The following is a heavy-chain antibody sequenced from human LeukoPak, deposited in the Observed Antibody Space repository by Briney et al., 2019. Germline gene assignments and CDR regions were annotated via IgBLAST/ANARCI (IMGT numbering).Heavy chain of an antibody. V-gene: IGHV3-53*01. CDR1: GFTVSSDY. J-gene: IGHJ4*02. D-gene: IGHD6-13*01. Sequence: PGGSLRLSCAASGFTVSSDYMSWVRQPPGKGLEWVSVIYSGGSTNYADSVKGRFTISRDNSKNTLHLQMNSLRVEDTAVYYCAKWRGVGAAGHFDYWGQGSLVIVSS. CDR3: AKWRGVGAAGHFDY. CDR2: IYSGGST.